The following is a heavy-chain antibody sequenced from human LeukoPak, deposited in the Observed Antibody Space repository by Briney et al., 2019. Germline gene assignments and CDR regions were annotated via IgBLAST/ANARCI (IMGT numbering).Heavy chain of an antibody. CDR1: GGTFSSYT. V-gene: IGHV1-69*02. CDR2: IIPILGIA. D-gene: IGHD4-17*01. Sequence: GSSVKVSCKASGGTFSSYTISWVRQAPGQGLEWMGRIIPILGIANYAQKFQGRVTITADKSTSTAYMELSSLRSEGTAVYYCASNQDGDYGVFDYWGQGTLVTVSS. J-gene: IGHJ4*02. CDR3: ASNQDGDYGVFDY.